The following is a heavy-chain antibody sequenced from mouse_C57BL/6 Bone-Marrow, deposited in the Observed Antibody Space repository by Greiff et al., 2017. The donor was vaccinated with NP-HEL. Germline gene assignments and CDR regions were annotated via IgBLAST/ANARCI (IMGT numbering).Heavy chain of an antibody. V-gene: IGHV2-2*01. J-gene: IGHJ3*01. CDR2: IWSGGST. CDR1: GFSLTSYG. D-gene: IGHD2-1*01. Sequence: QVQLKESGPGLVQPSQSLSITCTVSGFSLTSYGVHWVRQSPGKGLEWLGVIWSGGSTDYNAAFISRLSISKDNSKSQVFFKMNSLQADDTAIYYCARKGDGNYAWFAYWGQGTLVTVSA. CDR3: ARKGDGNYAWFAY.